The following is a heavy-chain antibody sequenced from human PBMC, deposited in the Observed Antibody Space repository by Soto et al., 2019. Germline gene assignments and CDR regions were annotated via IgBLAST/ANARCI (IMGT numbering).Heavy chain of an antibody. D-gene: IGHD3-16*01. V-gene: IGHV4-4*02. CDR2: IYHSGST. Sequence: QVQLQESGPGLVKPSGTLSLTCGVSGASISSNNWWSWVRQPPGKGLEWIGEIYHSGSTNYNPSLKSRVTMSVDTSRNQFSLKLNSVIAADTAVYYCARGRGMRNWGQGTMVTVSS. CDR3: ARGRGMRN. J-gene: IGHJ3*01. CDR1: GASISSNNW.